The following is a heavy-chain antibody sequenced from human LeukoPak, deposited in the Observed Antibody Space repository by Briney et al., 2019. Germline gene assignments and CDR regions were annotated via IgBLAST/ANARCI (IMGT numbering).Heavy chain of an antibody. V-gene: IGHV3-23*01. Sequence: GGSLRLSCAASGFTFSSYAMSWVRQAPGKGLEWVSAISGSGGSTYYADSVKGRSTISRDNSKNTLYLQMNSLRAEDTAVYYCAKEGYYGSGSSQFDYWGQGTLVTVSS. CDR2: ISGSGGST. J-gene: IGHJ4*02. CDR1: GFTFSSYA. D-gene: IGHD3-10*01. CDR3: AKEGYYGSGSSQFDY.